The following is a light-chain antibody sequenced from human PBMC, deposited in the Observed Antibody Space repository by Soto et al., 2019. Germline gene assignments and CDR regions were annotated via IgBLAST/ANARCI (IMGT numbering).Light chain of an antibody. V-gene: IGKV1-5*01. CDR1: QSISSW. CDR3: QQYNSYSPLT. J-gene: IGKJ4*01. CDR2: DAF. Sequence: IQMTDAPSILSASVGYRVTITCRASQSISSWLAWYQQKPGKAPKLLIFDAFSLESGVPSRFSGSRSGTEFTLTISSLQPDDYATYYCQQYNSYSPLTFGGGTKVDIK.